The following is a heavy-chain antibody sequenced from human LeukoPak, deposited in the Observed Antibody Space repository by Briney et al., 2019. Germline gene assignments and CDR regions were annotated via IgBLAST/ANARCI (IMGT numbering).Heavy chain of an antibody. CDR3: AKYPYDILTGPYFDY. Sequence: GGSLRLSCAASGFTFSSYAMSWVRQAPGKGLEWVSAISGSGGSTYYADSAKGRFTISRDNSKNTLYLQMNSLRAEDTAVYYCAKYPYDILTGPYFDYWGQGTLVTVSS. V-gene: IGHV3-23*01. D-gene: IGHD3-9*01. J-gene: IGHJ4*02. CDR1: GFTFSSYA. CDR2: ISGSGGST.